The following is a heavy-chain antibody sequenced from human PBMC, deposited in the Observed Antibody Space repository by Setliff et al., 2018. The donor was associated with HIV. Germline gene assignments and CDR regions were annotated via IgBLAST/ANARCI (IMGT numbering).Heavy chain of an antibody. D-gene: IGHD3-3*01. CDR2: VFYNGDT. V-gene: IGHV4-59*08. Sequence: SETLSLTCTVSGGFIRSYYWSWIRQSPGKGLEWIGYVFYNGDTAYNPSLKSRLTISVDTSKSQFSLKLTSVTAADTAVYYCERHMTIPGVAVTPVDYWGQGALVTVSS. CDR3: ERHMTIPGVAVTPVDY. J-gene: IGHJ4*02. CDR1: GGFIRSYY.